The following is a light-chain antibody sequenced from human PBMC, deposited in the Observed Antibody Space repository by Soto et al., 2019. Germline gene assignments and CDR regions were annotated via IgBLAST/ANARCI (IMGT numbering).Light chain of an antibody. CDR2: GAS. CDR3: HQYGLLPRHP. V-gene: IGKV3-20*01. CDR1: ESVNSNY. Sequence: EIVLTQSPVTLSLSPGESATLSCRASESVNSNYLAWYQQKPGQAPRLLIFGASSRATGIPNRFSGSGSGTAFTLTISGLEPEDFAVYYCHQYGLLPRHPFGQGTKLEIK. J-gene: IGKJ2*01.